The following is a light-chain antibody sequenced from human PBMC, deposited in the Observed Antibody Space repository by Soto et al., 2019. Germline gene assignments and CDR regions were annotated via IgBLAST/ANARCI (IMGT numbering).Light chain of an antibody. V-gene: IGLV2-14*03. CDR3: SSYTTSSTVV. Sequence: QSALTQPASVYGSPAQSITISCSGTSSDVGAYNSVSWYQQHTGKAPKLMIYDVSNRPSGVSNRFSGSKSVNTASLTISGLQAEDEADYYCSSYTTSSTVVFGGGTKLTVL. J-gene: IGLJ2*01. CDR1: SSDVGAYNS. CDR2: DVS.